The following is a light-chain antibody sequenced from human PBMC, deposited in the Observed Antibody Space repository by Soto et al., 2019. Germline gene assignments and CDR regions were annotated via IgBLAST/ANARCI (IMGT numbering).Light chain of an antibody. J-gene: IGKJ1*01. CDR1: QSVSSNY. CDR3: QYCSSSLWT. V-gene: IGKV3-20*01. CDR2: NAF. Sequence: EIVLTQSPGTLSFSPWERATLSSGASQSVSSNYLAWYQQKPGQAPRLLIHNAFSRATGIPDRFSGSGSGTDFILTISGLEPEDFAVYYCQYCSSSLWTFGQGTKVDIK.